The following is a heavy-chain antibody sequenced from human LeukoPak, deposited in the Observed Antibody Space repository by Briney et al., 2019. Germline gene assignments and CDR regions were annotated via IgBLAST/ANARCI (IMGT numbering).Heavy chain of an antibody. D-gene: IGHD3-22*01. V-gene: IGHV4-59*08. J-gene: IGHJ3*02. CDR1: GGSISSYY. CDR2: IYYSGST. CDR3: ARPYDSSGYDAFDI. Sequence: SETLSLTCTVSGGSISSYYWSWIRQPPGKGLEWIGYIYYSGSTNYNPSLKSRVTISVDTSKSQFSLKLSSVTAADTAVYYCARPYDSSGYDAFDIWGQGTMVTVSS.